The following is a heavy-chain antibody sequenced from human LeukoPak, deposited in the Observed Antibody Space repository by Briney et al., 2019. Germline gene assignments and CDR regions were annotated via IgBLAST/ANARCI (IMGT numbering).Heavy chain of an antibody. J-gene: IGHJ4*02. CDR2: IIPIFGTA. D-gene: IGHD6-19*01. V-gene: IGHV1-69*13. CDR1: GGTVSSYA. CDR3: ASSTAVAGDYYFDY. Sequence: ASVKVSCKASGGTVSSYAISWVRQAAGQGLEWMGGIIPIFGTANYAQKFQGRVTVTADESTSTAYMELSSLRAEDTAVYYCASSTAVAGDYYFDYWGQGTLVTVSS.